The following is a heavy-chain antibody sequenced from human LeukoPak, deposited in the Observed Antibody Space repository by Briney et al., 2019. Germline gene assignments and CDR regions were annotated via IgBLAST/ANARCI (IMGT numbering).Heavy chain of an antibody. D-gene: IGHD6-19*01. CDR1: GLTLSSYW. Sequence: PGGSLRLSCAASGLTLSSYWMHWVRQAPGKGLEWVANINEDGSEKFYVDSVKGRFTISRDNAKNSLYLQMISLRAEDTAVYYCARGLGSGWFPDWGQGTLVTVSS. CDR2: INEDGSEK. CDR3: ARGLGSGWFPD. V-gene: IGHV3-7*05. J-gene: IGHJ4*02.